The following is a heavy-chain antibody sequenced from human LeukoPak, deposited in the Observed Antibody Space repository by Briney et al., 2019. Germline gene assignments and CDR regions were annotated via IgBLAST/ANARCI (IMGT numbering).Heavy chain of an antibody. D-gene: IGHD1-7*01. CDR2: ISGSGSSK. CDR1: GFTFSSYA. CDR3: AKDLTKDNWHYRWFDP. J-gene: IGHJ5*02. V-gene: IGHV3-23*01. Sequence: GGSLRLSCAASGFTFSSYAMSWVRQAPGKGLEWVSAISGSGSSKYYADSVKGRFTISRDNSKNTLYLQMNSLRAEATAVYYCAKDLTKDNWHYRWFDPWGQGTLVTVSS.